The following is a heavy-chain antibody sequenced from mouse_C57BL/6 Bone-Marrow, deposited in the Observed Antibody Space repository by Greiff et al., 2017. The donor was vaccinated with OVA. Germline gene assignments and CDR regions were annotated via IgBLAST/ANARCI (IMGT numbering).Heavy chain of an antibody. J-gene: IGHJ2*01. CDR2: INPNNGGT. CDR3: ARGTVVARYYFDD. CDR1: GYTFTDYY. D-gene: IGHD1-1*01. Sequence: VQLQQSGPELVKPGASVKISCKASGYTFTDYYMNWVKQSHGKSLEWIGDINPNNGGTSYNQKFKGKATLTVDKSSSTAYMELRSLTSEDSAVYYCARGTVVARYYFDDWGQGTTLTVSS. V-gene: IGHV1-26*01.